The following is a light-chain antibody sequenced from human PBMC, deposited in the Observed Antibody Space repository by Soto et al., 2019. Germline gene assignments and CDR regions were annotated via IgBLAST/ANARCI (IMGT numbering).Light chain of an antibody. CDR3: MQALQTPPWT. CDR2: LGS. J-gene: IGKJ1*01. CDR1: QSLLHSNGYNY. V-gene: IGKV2-28*01. Sequence: DIVMTQTHLSLSVTPGEPASISCRSSQSLLHSNGYNYLDWYLQKPGQSPQLLIYLGSNRSSGVPGRFSGSGSGTDFTLKISRVEAEDVGVYYCMQALQTPPWTFGQGTKVDI.